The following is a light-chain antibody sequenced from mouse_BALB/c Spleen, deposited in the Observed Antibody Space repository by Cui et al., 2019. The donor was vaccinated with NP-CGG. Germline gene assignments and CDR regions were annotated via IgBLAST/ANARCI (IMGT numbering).Light chain of an antibody. J-gene: IGLJ1*01. Sequence: QAVVTQESALTTSPGETVTLTCRSSIGAVTTSNYANWVQEKPDHLFTGLIGGTNNRAPGVPARFSGSLIVDKAALIITGAQTEDEAIYFCALWYSNQWVFGGGTKLTVL. CDR1: IGAVTTSNY. CDR3: ALWYSNQWV. V-gene: IGLV1*01. CDR2: GTN.